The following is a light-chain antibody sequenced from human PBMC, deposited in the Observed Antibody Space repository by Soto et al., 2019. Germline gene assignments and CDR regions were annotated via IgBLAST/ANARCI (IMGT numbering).Light chain of an antibody. V-gene: IGLV2-14*01. J-gene: IGLJ1*01. CDR2: EVN. CDR1: SSDIGGYKY. Sequence: QSVLTQPASVSGSPGQSITISCTGTSSDIGGYKYVSWYQQHPGKVPKLMIYEVNTRPSGISNRFSGSKSGNTASLTISGLQAEDEADYYCASYTSSSTLVFGTGTKVPS. CDR3: ASYTSSSTLV.